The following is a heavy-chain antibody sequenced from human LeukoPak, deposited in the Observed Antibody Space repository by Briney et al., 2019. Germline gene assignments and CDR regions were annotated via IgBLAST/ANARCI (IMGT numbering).Heavy chain of an antibody. D-gene: IGHD3-22*01. V-gene: IGHV4-4*09. CDR2: IYTSGST. CDR1: DDSLSSYY. J-gene: IGHJ3*02. Sequence: PSETLSLTSNATDDSLSSYYWSWVWQPPGDGLERIGYIYTSGSTNYNPSLKSRVTISVDTSKNQFSLKLSSVTAADTAVYYCARNYYDSSGGAFDIWGQGTMVTVSS. CDR3: ARNYYDSSGGAFDI.